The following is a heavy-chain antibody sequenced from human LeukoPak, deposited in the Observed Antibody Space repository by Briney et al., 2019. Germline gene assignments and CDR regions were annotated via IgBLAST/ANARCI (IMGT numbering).Heavy chain of an antibody. CDR1: GYSITRHYS. Sequence: SETLSLTCTVSGYSITRHYSWAWVRQPPGKGLEWIGSLYNSGSTYYSPSLKSRASLSVDTSKNELSLQLSSVTAADTAVYYCARLDYWGQGTLVTVSS. CDR2: LYNSGST. V-gene: IGHV4-38-2*02. CDR3: ARLDY. J-gene: IGHJ4*02.